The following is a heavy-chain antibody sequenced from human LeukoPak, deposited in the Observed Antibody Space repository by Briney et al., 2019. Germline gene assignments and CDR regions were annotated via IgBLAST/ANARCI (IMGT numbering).Heavy chain of an antibody. J-gene: IGHJ4*02. CDR2: IYWDDDK. D-gene: IGHD5-12*01. CDR3: AHIQIVATIPKRPHYFDY. V-gene: IGHV2-5*02. Sequence: SGPTLVNPTQTLTLTCTFSGFSLSTSGVGVGWIRQPPGKALEWLALIYWDDDKRYSPSLKSRLTITKDTSKNQVVLTMTNMDPVDTATYYYAHIQIVATIPKRPHYFDYWGQGTLVTVS. CDR1: GFSLSTSGVG.